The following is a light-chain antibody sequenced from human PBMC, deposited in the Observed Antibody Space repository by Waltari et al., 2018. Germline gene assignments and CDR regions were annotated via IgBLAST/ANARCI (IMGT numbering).Light chain of an antibody. Sequence: SYELTQPPSVSVSPGQTARITCSGDKLGDKYACWYQQKPGQSPVLVIYQDSKRPSGIPERFSGSNSGNTATLIISGTQAMDEADYYCQAWDSSTVVFGGGTKLTVL. CDR1: KLGDKY. CDR2: QDS. J-gene: IGLJ2*01. V-gene: IGLV3-1*01. CDR3: QAWDSSTVV.